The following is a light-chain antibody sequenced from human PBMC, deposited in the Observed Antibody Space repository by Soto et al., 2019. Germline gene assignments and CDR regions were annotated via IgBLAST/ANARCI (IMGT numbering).Light chain of an antibody. V-gene: IGKV3-11*01. CDR2: DAS. CDR1: QSVNSY. CDR3: QQRSNWPPRLT. J-gene: IGKJ4*01. Sequence: EIVLTQSPATLSLSPGERATLSCRASQSVNSYLAWYQQKPGQAPRLLIYDASNRATGIPARFSGSESGTGFTLTISSLEPEDFAFYYCQQRSNWPPRLTFGGGTKVEIK.